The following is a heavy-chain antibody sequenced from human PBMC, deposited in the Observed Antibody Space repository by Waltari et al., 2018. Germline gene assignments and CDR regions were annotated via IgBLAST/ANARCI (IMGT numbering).Heavy chain of an antibody. V-gene: IGHV5-51*01. CDR3: ARELIWPGELGPFDL. Sequence: EVQLVQSGTQVKKPGESLRISCKASGYSFSSYWIGWVRQMPGKGMEWMGIIFPRASDTRYTPSSQGRVTLSADNSTGTAYLQFSSLTASDTAMYFCARELIWPGELGPFDLWGQGTFVSVSS. D-gene: IGHD1-26*01. J-gene: IGHJ3*01. CDR2: IFPRASDT. CDR1: GYSFSSYW.